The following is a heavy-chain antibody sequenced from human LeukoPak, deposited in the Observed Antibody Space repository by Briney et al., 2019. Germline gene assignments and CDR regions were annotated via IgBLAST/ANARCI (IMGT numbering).Heavy chain of an antibody. CDR2: LSSSGGAT. D-gene: IGHD3-16*01. CDR1: GFTFSNYA. CDR3: AKELKLTPFDY. Sequence: GGSLRLSCVASGFTFSNYAMSWVRQAPGKGLEWVSILSSSGGATYYADSVKGRFTISRDNSRNTVFLQMNSLRAEDTAVYYCAKELKLTPFDYWGQGTLVTVSS. V-gene: IGHV3-23*01. J-gene: IGHJ4*02.